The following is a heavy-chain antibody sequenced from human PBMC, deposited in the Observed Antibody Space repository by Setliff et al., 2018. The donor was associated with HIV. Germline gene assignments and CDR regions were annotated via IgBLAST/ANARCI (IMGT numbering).Heavy chain of an antibody. J-gene: IGHJ4*02. CDR2: VYNSGGT. CDR1: GGSISSQY. CDR3: ARLDWFSKNFDF. Sequence: SETLSLTCTVSGGSISSQYWSWIRQTPGKGLESIGYVYNSGGTNYNPSLKSRVTISVDTSKNQFSLRLSSVTAADTAVYFCARLDWFSKNFDFWGQGTLVTVSS. V-gene: IGHV4-59*11. D-gene: IGHD3-3*01.